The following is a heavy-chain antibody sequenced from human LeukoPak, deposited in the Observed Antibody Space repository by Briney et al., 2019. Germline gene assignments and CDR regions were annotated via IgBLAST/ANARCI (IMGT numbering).Heavy chain of an antibody. J-gene: IGHJ4*02. CDR3: ARRVPDYYGSGQFDY. V-gene: IGHV3-7*01. CDR1: GFTFSSYW. D-gene: IGHD3-10*01. CDR2: IKQDGSEK. Sequence: PGGSLRLSCAASGFTFSSYWMSWVRQAPGKGLEWVANIKQDGSEKYYVDSVKGRFTISRDNAKNSLYLQMNSLRAEDTAVYYCARRVPDYYGSGQFDYWGQGTLDTVSS.